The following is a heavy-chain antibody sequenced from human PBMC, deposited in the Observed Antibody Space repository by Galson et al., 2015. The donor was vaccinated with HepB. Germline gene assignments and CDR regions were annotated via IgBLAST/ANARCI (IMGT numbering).Heavy chain of an antibody. V-gene: IGHV3-30*18. J-gene: IGHJ4*02. CDR2: ISYDGSNK. CDR1: GFTFSSYG. D-gene: IGHD3-22*01. CDR3: AKLVAIRDGVSSDY. Sequence: SLRLSCAASGFTFSSYGMHWVRQAPGKGLEWVAVISYDGSNKYYADSVKGRFTISRDNSKNTLYLQMNSLRAEDTAVYYCAKLVAIRDGVSSDYWGQGTLVTVSS.